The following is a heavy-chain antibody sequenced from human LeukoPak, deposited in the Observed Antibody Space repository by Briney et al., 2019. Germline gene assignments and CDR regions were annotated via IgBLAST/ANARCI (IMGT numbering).Heavy chain of an antibody. Sequence: SETLSLTCTGSGVAISSYYRSWIRQPAGKGLEWISCIYTSGSTNYNPSLKSRVTMSVDTSKPQFTLKLCSEPAADTAVYYCAREWNRFLEWLPPSNDTFDIWGQGPMVTVSS. J-gene: IGHJ3*02. V-gene: IGHV4-4*07. CDR2: IYTSGST. D-gene: IGHD3-3*01. CDR1: GVAISSYY. CDR3: AREWNRFLEWLPPSNDTFDI.